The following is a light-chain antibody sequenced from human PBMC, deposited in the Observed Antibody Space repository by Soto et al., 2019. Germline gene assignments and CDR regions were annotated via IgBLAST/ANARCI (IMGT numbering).Light chain of an antibody. Sequence: DIVMTQSPDSLAVSLGERATINCKSSQSVLYSSNNKNYLAWYQHKPGQPPKLLIYWASTRESGVTDRFSGRASGKDFTLTISSLQAEDEAVYYCQQYYSTLLTFGGGTKVEIK. CDR2: WAS. CDR1: QSVLYSSNNKNY. J-gene: IGKJ4*01. V-gene: IGKV4-1*01. CDR3: QQYYSTLLT.